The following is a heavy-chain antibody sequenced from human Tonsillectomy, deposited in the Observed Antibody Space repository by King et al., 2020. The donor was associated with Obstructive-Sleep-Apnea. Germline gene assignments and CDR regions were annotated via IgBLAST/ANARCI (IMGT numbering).Heavy chain of an antibody. J-gene: IGHJ4*02. D-gene: IGHD3-10*01. Sequence: QLVQSGGGVVQPGRSLRLSCAASGFTFISYGMHWVRQAPGKGLEWVAVIWYDGSNKYYADSVKGRFTISRDNSKNTLYLQMNSLRAEDTAVYYCARDFGPYGSGSYPQYWGQGTLVTVSS. V-gene: IGHV3-33*01. CDR1: GFTFISYG. CDR2: IWYDGSNK. CDR3: ARDFGPYGSGSYPQY.